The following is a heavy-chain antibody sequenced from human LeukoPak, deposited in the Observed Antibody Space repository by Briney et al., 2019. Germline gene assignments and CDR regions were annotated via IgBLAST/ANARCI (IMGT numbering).Heavy chain of an antibody. CDR2: IYHSGAT. V-gene: IGHV4-59*01. CDR3: ARAVGGAAADY. Sequence: SETLSLTCTVSGGSISPYYRSWIRQPPGKGLEWIGYIYHSGATNYNPALKSRVTFSLDTSKNQFSLLLTSVSAADTAVYYCARAVGGAAADYWGQGTLVTVSS. D-gene: IGHD6-13*01. J-gene: IGHJ4*02. CDR1: GGSISPYY.